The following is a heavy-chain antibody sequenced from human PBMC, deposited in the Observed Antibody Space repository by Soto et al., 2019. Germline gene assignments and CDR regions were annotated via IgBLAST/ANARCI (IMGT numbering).Heavy chain of an antibody. J-gene: IGHJ4*02. Sequence: PGGSLRLSCAASGFTFSTSAMSWVRQAPGKGLEWVSGISGSGTSTYYADSVKGRFTISRDNSKNTLYLQMNSLRAEDTAVYYCAICEGYAVLTTTFDYWGQGTLVPVPQ. V-gene: IGHV3-23*01. CDR3: AICEGYAVLTTTFDY. CDR1: GFTFSTSA. D-gene: IGHD4-17*01. CDR2: ISGSGTST.